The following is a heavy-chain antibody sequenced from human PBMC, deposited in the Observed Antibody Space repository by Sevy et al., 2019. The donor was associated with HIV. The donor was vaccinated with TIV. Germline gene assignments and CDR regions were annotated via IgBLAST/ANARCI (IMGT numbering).Heavy chain of an antibody. CDR2: ISSSSSTI. V-gene: IGHV3-48*02. J-gene: IGHJ5*02. CDR3: ARDLSRRFGESMVNWFDP. CDR1: GFTFSSYS. D-gene: IGHD3-10*01. Sequence: GGSLRLSCAASGFTFSSYSMNWVRQAPGKGLEWVSHISSSSSTIYYADSVKDRFTISRDNAKNSLYLQMNSLRDEDTAVYYCARDLSRRFGESMVNWFDPWGQGTLVTVSS.